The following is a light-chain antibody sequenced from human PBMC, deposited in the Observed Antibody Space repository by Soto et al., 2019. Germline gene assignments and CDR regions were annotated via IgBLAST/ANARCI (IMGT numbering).Light chain of an antibody. CDR3: SSYTSSSTYV. CDR2: EVS. J-gene: IGLJ1*01. CDR1: SSDVGGYNY. V-gene: IGLV2-14*01. Sequence: QAASVFGSPGQSITISCTGTSSDVGGYNYVSWYQQHPGKAPKLMIYEVSNRPSGVSNRFSGSKSGNTASLTISGLQAEDEADYYRSSYTSSSTYVFGTGTKLTVL.